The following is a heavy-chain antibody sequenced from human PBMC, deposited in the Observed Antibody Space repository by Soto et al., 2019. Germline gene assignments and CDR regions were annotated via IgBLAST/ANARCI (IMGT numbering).Heavy chain of an antibody. CDR3: ARGWGVYNWFDP. CDR1: GFTFSSYG. D-gene: IGHD2-8*01. J-gene: IGHJ5*02. CDR2: IWYDGSNK. Sequence: QMQLVESGGGVVQPGRSLRLSCAASGFTFSSYGMHWVRQAPGKGLEWVAVIWYDGSNKYYADSVKGRFTISRDNSKNTLYLQMNSLRAEDTAVYYCARGWGVYNWFDPWGQGTLVTVSS. V-gene: IGHV3-33*01.